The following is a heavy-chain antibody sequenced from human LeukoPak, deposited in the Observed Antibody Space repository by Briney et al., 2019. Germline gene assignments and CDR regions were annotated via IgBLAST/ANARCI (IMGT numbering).Heavy chain of an antibody. Sequence: GGSLRLSCAASGFTFSSYEMNWVRHAPGKGLVWVSYISSSGSTIYYADSVKGRFTISRDNAKNSLYLQMNSLRAEDTAVYYCARENWNRPYYYMDVWGKGTTVTVSS. J-gene: IGHJ6*03. V-gene: IGHV3-48*03. CDR3: ARENWNRPYYYMDV. CDR2: ISSSGSTI. CDR1: GFTFSSYE. D-gene: IGHD1-1*01.